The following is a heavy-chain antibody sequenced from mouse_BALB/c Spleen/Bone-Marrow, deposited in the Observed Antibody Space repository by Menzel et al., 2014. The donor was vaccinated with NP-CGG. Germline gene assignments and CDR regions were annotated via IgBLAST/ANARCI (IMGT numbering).Heavy chain of an antibody. CDR3: ARLYYYGRQDY. D-gene: IGHD1-1*01. CDR2: INPDSSTI. Sequence: EVQLQQSGGGLVQPGGSLKLSCAASGFDFSRYWMSWVRQAPGKGLEWIGEINPDSSTIDYTPSLKDKFIISRDNTKNTLYLQMSKVRSEDTALYYCARLYYYGRQDYWGQGTTLTVSS. J-gene: IGHJ2*01. V-gene: IGHV4-1*02. CDR1: GFDFSRYW.